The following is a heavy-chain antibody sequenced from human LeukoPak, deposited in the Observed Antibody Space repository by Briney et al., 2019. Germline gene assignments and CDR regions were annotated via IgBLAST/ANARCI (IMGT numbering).Heavy chain of an antibody. CDR1: GYTSTSYG. D-gene: IGHD2-15*01. J-gene: IGHJ6*02. V-gene: IGHV1-18*01. CDR2: ISPFNGNT. CDR3: ARDLDIVVVAAALRHYGLDV. Sequence: ASVKVSCKASGYTSTSYGISWVRQAPGQGLEWMGWISPFNGNTNYAQKVQGRVTMTTDTSTSTVYMELRSLRSDDTAVYYCARDLDIVVVAAALRHYGLDVWGQGTTVTVSS.